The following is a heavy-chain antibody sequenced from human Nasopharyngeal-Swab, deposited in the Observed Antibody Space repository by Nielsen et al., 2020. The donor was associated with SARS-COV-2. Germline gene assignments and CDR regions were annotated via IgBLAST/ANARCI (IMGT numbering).Heavy chain of an antibody. CDR3: AKEATLGGVGDYYYMDV. CDR1: GFTFSSYA. Sequence: GGSLRLSCAASGFTFSSYAMSWVRQAPGKGLEWVSAISGSGGSTYYADSVKGRFTISRDNSKSTLYLQMNSLRADDTAVYYCAKEATLGGVGDYYYMDVWGKGTTVTVS. J-gene: IGHJ6*03. CDR2: ISGSGGST. V-gene: IGHV3-23*01. D-gene: IGHD3-16*01.